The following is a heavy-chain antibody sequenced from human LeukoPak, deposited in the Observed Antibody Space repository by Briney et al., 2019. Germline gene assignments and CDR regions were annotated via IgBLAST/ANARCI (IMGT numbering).Heavy chain of an antibody. Sequence: KLSQTLSLTCAISGDSVSSKSAAWNWIRQSPSRGLEWLGRTYYRSQWKNHYAESVRSRITINPDTSKNEFSLHLSSVTPEDTAVYYCARDAPGQSYFDHWGQGTLVTVSS. CDR2: TYYRSQWKN. CDR3: ARDAPGQSYFDH. J-gene: IGHJ4*02. CDR1: GDSVSSKSAA. D-gene: IGHD2-2*01. V-gene: IGHV6-1*01.